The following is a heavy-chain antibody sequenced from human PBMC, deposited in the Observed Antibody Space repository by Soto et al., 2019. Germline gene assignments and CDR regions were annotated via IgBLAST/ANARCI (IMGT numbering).Heavy chain of an antibody. CDR2: IYYSGST. V-gene: IGHV4-39*01. D-gene: IGHD2-2*01. CDR3: ARAPQNHIVVVPAATFKSYYYYGMDV. Sequence: SETLSLTCTVSGGSISSSSYYWGWIRQPPGKGLEGIARIYYSGSTYYNPSLKSRVTISVDTSKNQFSLKLSSVTAADTAVYYCARAPQNHIVVVPAATFKSYYYYGMDVWGKGTTVTVSS. J-gene: IGHJ6*04. CDR1: GGSISSSSYY.